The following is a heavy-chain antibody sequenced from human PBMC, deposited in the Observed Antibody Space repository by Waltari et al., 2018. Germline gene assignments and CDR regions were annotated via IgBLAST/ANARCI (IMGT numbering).Heavy chain of an antibody. J-gene: IGHJ5*02. D-gene: IGHD2-15*01. Sequence: QLQLQESGPGLVKPSETLSLTCTVSGGSISSSSYYWGWIRQPPGQGLEWIGSTYYSGRTYYIPSLKSRVTISVDTSKNQFSLKLRSVTAADTAVYYCARQKKWQLLPTDSVWFDPWGQGTLVTVSS. CDR1: GGSISSSSYY. CDR3: ARQKKWQLLPTDSVWFDP. CDR2: TYYSGRT. V-gene: IGHV4-39*07.